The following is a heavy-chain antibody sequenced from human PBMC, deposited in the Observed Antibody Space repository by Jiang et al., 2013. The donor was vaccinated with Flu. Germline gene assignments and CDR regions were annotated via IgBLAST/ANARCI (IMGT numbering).Heavy chain of an antibody. Sequence: GLVKPSETLSLTCTVSGGSISNFYWSWVRQPPGKGLEWIGYIYFSGTTNYNPSLKSRVTISVDASKSLFSLRLSSLTAADTAVYYCARHPSRLYGMDVWGRGTAVTVSS. D-gene: IGHD6-25*01. CDR2: IYFSGTT. CDR1: GGSISNFY. CDR3: ARHPSRLYGMDV. J-gene: IGHJ6*02. V-gene: IGHV4-59*08.